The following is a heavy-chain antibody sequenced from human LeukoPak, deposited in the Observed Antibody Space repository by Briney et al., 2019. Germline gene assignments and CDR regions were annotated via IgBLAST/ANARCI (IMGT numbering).Heavy chain of an antibody. D-gene: IGHD2-2*01. V-gene: IGHV3-30*03. J-gene: IGHJ6*02. CDR3: ARSVAMAPRSFYGMDV. Sequence: PGEPLRLSCAASGFIFSKFPMYWVRQAPGQGLEWAAVISDDGSNTYYAHTLKGRIAISRDNSKNSVSLHMNDLRVEDTGVYYCARSVAMAPRSFYGMDVWGPGTTVIVSS. CDR2: ISDDGSNT. CDR1: GFIFSKFP.